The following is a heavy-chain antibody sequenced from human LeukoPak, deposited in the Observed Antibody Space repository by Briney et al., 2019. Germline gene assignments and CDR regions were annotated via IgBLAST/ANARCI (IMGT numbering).Heavy chain of an antibody. CDR1: GFTFSSYA. CDR3: ARMETVTNSS. Sequence: GGSLRPSCAASGFTFSSYAMHWVRQAPGKGLEWVSYISSSSSTIYYADSVKGRFTISRDNAKNSLYLQMNSLRAEDTAVYYCARMETVTNSSWGQGTLVTVSS. J-gene: IGHJ4*02. D-gene: IGHD4-17*01. V-gene: IGHV3-48*01. CDR2: ISSSSSTI.